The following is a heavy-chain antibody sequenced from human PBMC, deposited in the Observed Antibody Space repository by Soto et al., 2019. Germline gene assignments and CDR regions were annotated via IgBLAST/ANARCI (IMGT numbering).Heavy chain of an antibody. V-gene: IGHV3-74*01. J-gene: IGHJ4*01. CDR3: ARGLPNYSSFDS. Sequence: EVQLVESGGGLVQPGESLRLSCAASGFTFSSYWMHWIRQAPGKGLVWVSRVSSDGSSTVYANSVKGRLTISRDNAKNTLYLQMNSLSDEDTAVYYCARGLPNYSSFDSWGHGTPVTVSS. CDR1: GFTFSSYW. CDR2: VSSDGSST. D-gene: IGHD4-4*01.